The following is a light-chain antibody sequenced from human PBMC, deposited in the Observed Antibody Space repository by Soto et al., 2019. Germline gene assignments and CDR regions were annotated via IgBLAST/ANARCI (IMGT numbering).Light chain of an antibody. V-gene: IGLV2-14*01. CDR2: EVS. CDR1: SSDVGGYNY. J-gene: IGLJ1*01. CDR3: SAYTISSSYV. Sequence: QSALTQPASVSGSPGQSITISCTGTSSDVGGYNYVSWYQQHPGKAPKLMIYEVSNRPSGVSNRFSGSKSGNTASLTISGRQAEDEADYYCSAYTISSSYVFGTGTKLTVL.